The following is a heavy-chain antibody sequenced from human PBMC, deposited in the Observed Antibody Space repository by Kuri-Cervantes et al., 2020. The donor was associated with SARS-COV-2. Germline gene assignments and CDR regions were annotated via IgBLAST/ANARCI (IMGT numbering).Heavy chain of an antibody. V-gene: IGHV3-13*04. Sequence: GGSLRLSCAASGFTFSSYDMHWVRQATGKGLEWVSAIGTAGDTYYPGSVKGRFTISRENAKNSLYLQMNSLRAGDTAVYYCARDGQYYYDSSGYYSDWYIDLWGRGTLVTVSS. D-gene: IGHD3-22*01. J-gene: IGHJ2*01. CDR3: ARDGQYYYDSSGYYSDWYIDL. CDR2: IGTAGDT. CDR1: GFTFSSYD.